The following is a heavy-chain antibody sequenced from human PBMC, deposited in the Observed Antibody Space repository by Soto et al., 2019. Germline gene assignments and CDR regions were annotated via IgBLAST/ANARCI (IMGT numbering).Heavy chain of an antibody. D-gene: IGHD2-2*01. V-gene: IGHV1-3*01. Sequence: ASVKVSCKASGYTFTSYAMHWVRQAPGQRLEWMGWINAGNGNTKYSQKFQGRVTITRDTSASTAYMELSSLRSEDTAVYYCARDLQRRYQLLKFGHWFDPWGQGTLVT. J-gene: IGHJ5*02. CDR2: INAGNGNT. CDR3: ARDLQRRYQLLKFGHWFDP. CDR1: GYTFTSYA.